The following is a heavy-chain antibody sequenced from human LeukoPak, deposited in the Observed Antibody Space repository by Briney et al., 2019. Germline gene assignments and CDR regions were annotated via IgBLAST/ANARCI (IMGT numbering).Heavy chain of an antibody. D-gene: IGHD4-17*01. CDR3: ARDSLDYGDGYYYYMDV. V-gene: IGHV4-4*07. J-gene: IGHJ6*03. Sequence: KPSETLSPTCTVSGGSISSYYWSWIRQPAGKGLEWIERIYTSGSTNYNPSLKSRVTMSVDTSKNQFSLKLSSVTAADTAVYYCARDSLDYGDGYYYYMDVWGKGTTVTVSS. CDR2: IYTSGST. CDR1: GGSISSYY.